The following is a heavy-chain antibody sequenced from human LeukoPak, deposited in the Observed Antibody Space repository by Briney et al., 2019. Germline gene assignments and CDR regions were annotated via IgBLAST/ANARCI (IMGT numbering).Heavy chain of an antibody. CDR1: GFTVSSNY. V-gene: IGHV3-66*01. D-gene: IGHD2-21*01. CDR3: AKERANCGGDCYSLSDY. CDR2: IYSGGST. Sequence: GGSLRLSCAASGFTVSSNYMSWVRQAPGKGLEWVSVIYSGGSTYYADSVKGRFTISRDNSKNTLYLQMNSLRAEDTAVYYCAKERANCGGDCYSLSDYWGQGTLVTVSS. J-gene: IGHJ4*02.